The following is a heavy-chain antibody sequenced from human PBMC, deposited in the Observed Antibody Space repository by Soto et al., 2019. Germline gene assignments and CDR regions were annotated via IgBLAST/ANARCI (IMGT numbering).Heavy chain of an antibody. CDR3: ARVGIAAAGTRDYYYYYGMDV. CDR1: GGSFSGYY. D-gene: IGHD6-13*01. CDR2: INHSGST. J-gene: IGHJ6*02. V-gene: IGHV4-34*01. Sequence: PSETLSLTCAVYGGSFSGYYWSWIRQPPGKGLEWIGEINHSGSTNYNPSLKSRVTISVDTSKNQFSLKLSSVTAADTAVYYCARVGIAAAGTRDYYYYYGMDVWGQGTTVTVSS.